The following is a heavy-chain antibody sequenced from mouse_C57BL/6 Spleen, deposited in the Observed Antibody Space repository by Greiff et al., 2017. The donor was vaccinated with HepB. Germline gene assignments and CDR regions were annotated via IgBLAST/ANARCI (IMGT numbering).Heavy chain of an antibody. CDR2: IYPRSGNT. J-gene: IGHJ3*01. CDR1: GYTFTSYG. CDR3: ARGGSYGFAY. D-gene: IGHD1-1*02. V-gene: IGHV1-81*01. Sequence: LQESGAELARPGASVKLSCKASGYTFTSYGISWVKQRTGQGLEWIGEIYPRSGNTYYNEKFKGKATLTADKSSSTAYMELRSLTSEDSAVYFCARGGSYGFAYWGQGTLVTVSA.